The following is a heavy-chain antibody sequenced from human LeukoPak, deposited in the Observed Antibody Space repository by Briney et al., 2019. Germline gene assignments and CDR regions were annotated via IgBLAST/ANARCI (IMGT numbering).Heavy chain of an antibody. CDR2: ISGKGDNT. V-gene: IGHV3-43*02. Sequence: PGGSLRLSCAASAFTFEDYTMHWVRQAPGKGREWVSHISGKGDNTYYADSVKGRFTISRDNNRNSLYLQMNSLRTEDTALYYCARVKRSYSDYWGQGTLVTVSS. CDR3: ARVKRSYSDY. J-gene: IGHJ4*02. CDR1: AFTFEDYT.